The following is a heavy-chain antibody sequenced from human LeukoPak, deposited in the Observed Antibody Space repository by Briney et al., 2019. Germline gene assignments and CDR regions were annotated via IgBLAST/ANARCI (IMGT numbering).Heavy chain of an antibody. CDR1: GFTFSSYW. CDR3: ARAAYGDYFDY. V-gene: IGHV3-74*01. J-gene: IGHJ4*02. CDR2: INSDGSST. D-gene: IGHD4-17*01. Sequence: GGSLRLSCAASGFTFSSYWMHWVRQAPGKGLVWVSRINSDGSSTNYADSVKGRFTISRDNAKNTLYLQMNSLRAEDTAVFYCARAAYGDYFDYWGQGTLVTVSS.